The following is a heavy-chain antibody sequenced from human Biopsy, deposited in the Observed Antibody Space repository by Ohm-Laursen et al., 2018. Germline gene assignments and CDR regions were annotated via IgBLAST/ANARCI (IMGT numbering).Heavy chain of an antibody. V-gene: IGHV3-9*01. CDR2: ISWDGGSE. D-gene: IGHD3-3*01. CDR1: GFTFDDHV. J-gene: IGHJ4*02. CDR3: VRGYSSSWSGYLDH. Sequence: SLRLSCSASGFTFDDHVMHWVRQAPGKGLEWVSGISWDGGSEGYADSVEGRFTISRDNAKNSLFLQMNSLTTEDTALYYCVRGYSSSWSGYLDHWGQGTLVTVSS.